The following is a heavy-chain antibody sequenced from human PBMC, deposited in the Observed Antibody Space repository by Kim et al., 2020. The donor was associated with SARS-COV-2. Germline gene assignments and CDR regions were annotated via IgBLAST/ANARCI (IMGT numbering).Heavy chain of an antibody. CDR2: IDPRGGAT. CDR1: GYTFSSYY. J-gene: IGHJ6*02. V-gene: IGHV1-46*01. CDR3: ARSITIIGVVIPRQFYQYGLDV. Sequence: ASVKVSCKASGYTFSSYYIHWVRQAPGQGVEWMAIIDPRGGATNYAQNFQGRITLTTDTPTSTVYMELSSLKSEDTAVYYCARSITIIGVVIPRQFYQYGLDVWGQGTTVTVSS. D-gene: IGHD3-3*01.